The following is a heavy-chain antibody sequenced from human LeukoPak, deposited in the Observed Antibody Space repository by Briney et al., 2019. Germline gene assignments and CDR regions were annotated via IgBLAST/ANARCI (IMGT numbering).Heavy chain of an antibody. CDR3: ARSRGSSGYPYNYYYYYMDV. J-gene: IGHJ6*03. Sequence: SETLSLTCTVSGGSISSYYWSWIRQPAGKGLEWIGRIYTSVSTNYNPSLKSRVTMSVATSKNKFSLKLSSVTAAATAVYYCARSRGSSGYPYNYYYYYMDVWGKGTTVTVSS. V-gene: IGHV4-4*07. D-gene: IGHD3-22*01. CDR2: IYTSVST. CDR1: GGSISSYY.